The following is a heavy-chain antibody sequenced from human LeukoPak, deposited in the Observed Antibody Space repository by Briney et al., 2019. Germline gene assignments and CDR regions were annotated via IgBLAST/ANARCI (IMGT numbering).Heavy chain of an antibody. D-gene: IGHD3-10*01. CDR3: ARDDGSGSPFDS. CDR2: ISSSSSYI. Sequence: GGSLRLSCAASGFTFSSYSRSWIRQAPGKGLEWVSSISSSSSYIYYADPVKGRFTISRDNAKNSLYLQMNRLRAEDTAVCYCARDDGSGSPFDSWGQGTLVTVSS. J-gene: IGHJ4*02. V-gene: IGHV3-21*01. CDR1: GFTFSSYS.